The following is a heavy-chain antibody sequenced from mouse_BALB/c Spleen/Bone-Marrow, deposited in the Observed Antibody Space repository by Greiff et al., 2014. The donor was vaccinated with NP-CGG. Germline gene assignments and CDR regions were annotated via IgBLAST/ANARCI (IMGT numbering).Heavy chain of an antibody. CDR2: IYPSDNYT. V-gene: IGHV1-69*02. D-gene: IGHD2-3*01. Sequence: QVQLQQPGAELVGPGASVKLSCKASGYTFTSYWINWVRQRPGQGLEWIGNIYPSDNYTNYNQKFKDKATLTVDKSSSTAYMQLSSPTSEDSAVYYCSRTYEYFDYWGQGTTLTVSS. CDR3: SRTYEYFDY. J-gene: IGHJ2*01. CDR1: GYTFTSYW.